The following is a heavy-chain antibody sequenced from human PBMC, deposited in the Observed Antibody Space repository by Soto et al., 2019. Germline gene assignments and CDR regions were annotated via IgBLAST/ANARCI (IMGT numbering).Heavy chain of an antibody. CDR2: ISTYTGKT. D-gene: IGHD6-6*01. V-gene: IGHV1-18*01. CDR1: GYTFHIYG. J-gene: IGHJ3*01. Sequence: QVQLVQSGAEVKKPGASVKVSCKTSGYTFHIYGITWVRQAPGRGLEWMGWISTYTGKTDYAQSLQGRVTMITDTSTGTAYLEVRSLRSDDTAVYFCARDVYSGSGDAFDLWGQGTMVTVSS. CDR3: ARDVYSGSGDAFDL.